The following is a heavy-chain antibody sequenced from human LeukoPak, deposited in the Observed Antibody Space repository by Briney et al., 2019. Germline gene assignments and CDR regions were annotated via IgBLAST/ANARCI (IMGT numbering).Heavy chain of an antibody. CDR2: IRISSYK. V-gene: IGHV3-21*01. CDR3: ARDPGSAFGGVIVKVYYYYMDV. Sequence: GGSLTPSWAASGFTFSSYSMNWVRQAPGKGPEWVSSIRISSYKYYDDSVKGRFTIYRDNANNSLYLQMNSLRAEDTAVYYGARDPGSAFGGVIVKVYYYYMDVWGKGTTVTVSS. CDR1: GFTFSSYS. D-gene: IGHD3-16*02. J-gene: IGHJ6*03.